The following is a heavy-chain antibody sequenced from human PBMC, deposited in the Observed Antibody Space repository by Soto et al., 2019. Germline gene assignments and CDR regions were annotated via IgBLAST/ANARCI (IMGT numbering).Heavy chain of an antibody. V-gene: IGHV3-48*02. CDR2: ISTSTSTI. Sequence: EVQLVESGGGMVQPGGSLRLSCAASGFIFSTYSMNWVRQAPGKGLEWVSYISTSTSTIYYADSVKGRFTISRDNAKNSLYLEMHSLRDEDTAVYFCARDGRARSVYSSDYYYFTGMDVWGQGTTVTVSS. D-gene: IGHD3-3*01. CDR1: GFIFSTYS. CDR3: ARDGRARSVYSSDYYYFTGMDV. J-gene: IGHJ6*02.